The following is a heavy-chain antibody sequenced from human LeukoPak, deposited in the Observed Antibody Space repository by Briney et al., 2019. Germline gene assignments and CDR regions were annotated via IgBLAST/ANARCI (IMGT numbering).Heavy chain of an antibody. CDR1: GFIVSDNY. Sequence: GGFLRLSCAASGFIVSDNYMSWVRQAPGKGLEWVSIIYDDAYYADSVKGRFTISRDSSKNTVYLQMNSLRAEDTALYYCARDHRDYYMDVWGKGTTVTVSS. CDR2: IYDDA. V-gene: IGHV3-53*01. CDR3: ARDHRDYYMDV. D-gene: IGHD1-14*01. J-gene: IGHJ6*03.